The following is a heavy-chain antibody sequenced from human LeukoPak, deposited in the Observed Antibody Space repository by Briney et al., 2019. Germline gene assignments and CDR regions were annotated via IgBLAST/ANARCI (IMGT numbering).Heavy chain of an antibody. D-gene: IGHD3-10*01. CDR1: GFTFSNYA. Sequence: PGGSLRLSCAASGFTFSNYAMHWVRQAPGKGLEWVSIISYEGSEKYYADSVKGRLTTSRDNSRNTLYLQMNSLRHEDTAVYYCARGREAGNRGLGGDDYWGQGTLVIVSS. J-gene: IGHJ4*02. V-gene: IGHV3-30*01. CDR3: ARGREAGNRGLGGDDY. CDR2: ISYEGSEK.